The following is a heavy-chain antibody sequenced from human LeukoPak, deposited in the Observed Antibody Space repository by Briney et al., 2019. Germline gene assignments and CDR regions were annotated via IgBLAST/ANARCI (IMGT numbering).Heavy chain of an antibody. CDR3: ARAGAHGYCSSTSCSYYYYYYGMDV. CDR1: GFTFSDYY. J-gene: IGHJ6*02. CDR2: ISSSGSTI. D-gene: IGHD2-2*01. Sequence: PGGSLRLSCAASGFTFSDYYMSWIRQAPGKGLEWVSYISSSGSTIYYADSVKGRFTISRDNAKNSLYLQMNSLRAEDTAVYYCARAGAHGYCSSTSCSYYYYYYGMDVWGQGTTVTVSS. V-gene: IGHV3-11*01.